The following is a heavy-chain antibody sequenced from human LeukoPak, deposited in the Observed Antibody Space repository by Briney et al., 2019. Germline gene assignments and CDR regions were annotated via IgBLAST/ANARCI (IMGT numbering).Heavy chain of an antibody. D-gene: IGHD3-10*01. V-gene: IGHV5-51*01. Sequence: GESLKISCKGSGYSFTSYWIGWVRQMPGKGLEWMGIIYPGDSDTRYSPSFQGQVTISADKSISTAYLQWSSLKASDTAMYYCARRGVLWFGEFSYFDYWGQGTLVTVSS. CDR1: GYSFTSYW. CDR2: IYPGDSDT. J-gene: IGHJ4*02. CDR3: ARRGVLWFGEFSYFDY.